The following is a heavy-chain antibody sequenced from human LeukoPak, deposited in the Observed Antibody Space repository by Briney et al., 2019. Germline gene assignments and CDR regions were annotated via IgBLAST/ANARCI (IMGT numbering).Heavy chain of an antibody. Sequence: GGSLRLSCAASGFTFDDYAMHWVRQAPGKGLEWVSLISWDGGRTYYADSVKGRFTISRDNSKNSLYLQMNSLRAEDTALYYCARGPAASANYMDVWGKGTTVTVSS. CDR1: GFTFDDYA. J-gene: IGHJ6*03. CDR3: ARGPAASANYMDV. V-gene: IGHV3-43D*03. D-gene: IGHD2-2*01. CDR2: ISWDGGRT.